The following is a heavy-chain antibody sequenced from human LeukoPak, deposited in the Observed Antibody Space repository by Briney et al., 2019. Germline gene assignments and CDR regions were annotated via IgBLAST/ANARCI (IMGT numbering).Heavy chain of an antibody. CDR3: ATAPQGGNDYMDV. D-gene: IGHD3-16*01. J-gene: IGHJ6*03. CDR1: RFTFNTYS. Sequence: GGALRLSCVASRFTFNTYSMSWVRQAPRKGLERISYISSSSVIHYAESVKGRFTISRDNAKGSLYLQMNRLRVEDSAVYYCATAPQGGNDYMDVWGKGATVTVS. CDR2: ISSSSVI. V-gene: IGHV3-48*04.